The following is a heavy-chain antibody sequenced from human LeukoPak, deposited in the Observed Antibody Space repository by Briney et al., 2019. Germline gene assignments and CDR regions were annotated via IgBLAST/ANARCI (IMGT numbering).Heavy chain of an antibody. CDR2: ISGSGGST. CDR1: GFTFSSYA. V-gene: IGHV3-23*01. CDR3: AREYCSSTSCYRSLSDAFDI. Sequence: GGSLRLSCAASGFTFSSYAMSWVRQAPGKGLGWVSAISGSGGSTYYADSVKGRFTISRDNSKNTLYLQMNSLRAEDTAVYYCAREYCSSTSCYRSLSDAFDIWGRGTMVTVSS. D-gene: IGHD2-2*01. J-gene: IGHJ3*02.